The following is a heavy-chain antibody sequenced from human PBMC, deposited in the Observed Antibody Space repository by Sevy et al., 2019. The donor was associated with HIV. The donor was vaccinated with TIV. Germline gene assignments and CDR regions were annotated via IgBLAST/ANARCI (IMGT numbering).Heavy chain of an antibody. V-gene: IGHV3-7*01. CDR1: GFTFSSSS. D-gene: IGHD6-13*01. J-gene: IGHJ4*02. CDR3: ARFVSLGY. CDR2: ISQGGSEE. Sequence: GGSPRLSCAASGFTFSSSSMTWVRQAPGKGLEWLATISQGGSEEYYVDSVKGRFTISRDNAKNSLYLQMNSLSAVDTAMYFCARFVSLGYWGQGTLVTVSS.